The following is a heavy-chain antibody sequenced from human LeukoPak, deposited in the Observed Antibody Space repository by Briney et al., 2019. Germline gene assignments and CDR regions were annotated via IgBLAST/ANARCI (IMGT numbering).Heavy chain of an antibody. CDR2: IKQGGGEN. CDR3: ARAAAVTGSFRDNWFDP. J-gene: IGHJ5*02. Sequence: GGSLRLSCAASGFTFSNYWMTWVRQAPGRGLEWVANIKQGGGENKYVDSVKGRFTISRDNAKNSLYLQMNSLRPEDTAVYYCARAAAVTGSFRDNWFDPWGQGTLVTVSS. CDR1: GFTFSNYW. V-gene: IGHV3-7*01. D-gene: IGHD6-19*01.